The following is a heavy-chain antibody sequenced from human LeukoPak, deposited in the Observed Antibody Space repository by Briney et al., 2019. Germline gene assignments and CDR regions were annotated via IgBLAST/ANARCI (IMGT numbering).Heavy chain of an antibody. D-gene: IGHD4-11*01. CDR2: INPNSGGT. J-gene: IGHJ4*02. CDR3: TTISPYSASLDS. CDR1: GYTFTGYY. Sequence: ASVKVSCKASGYTFTGYYMHWVRRAPGQGLEWMGWINPNSGGTNYAQKFQGRVTMTRDTSISTAYMELSRLRSDDTAVYYCTTISPYSASLDSWGQGTLVTVSS. V-gene: IGHV1-2*02.